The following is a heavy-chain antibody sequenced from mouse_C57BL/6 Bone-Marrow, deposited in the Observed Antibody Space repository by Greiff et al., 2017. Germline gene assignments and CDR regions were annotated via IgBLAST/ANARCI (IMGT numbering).Heavy chain of an antibody. CDR2: INPGSGGT. Sequence: QVHVKQSGAELVRPGTSVKVSCKASGYAFTNYLMEWVKQRPGQGLEWIGVINPGSGGTNYNEKFKGKATLTADKSSSTAYMQLSSLTSEDSAVYYCARSKNWDSWFAYWGQGTLVTVSA. V-gene: IGHV1-54*01. CDR3: ARSKNWDSWFAY. D-gene: IGHD4-1*01. CDR1: GYAFTNYL. J-gene: IGHJ3*01.